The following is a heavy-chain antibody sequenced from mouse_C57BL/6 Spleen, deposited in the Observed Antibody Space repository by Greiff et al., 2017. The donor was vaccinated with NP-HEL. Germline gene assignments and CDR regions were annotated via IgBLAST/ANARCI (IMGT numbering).Heavy chain of an antibody. J-gene: IGHJ3*01. Sequence: VQLQQSGPELVKPGASVKMSCKASGYTFTDYNMNWVKQSHGKSLAWIGYINPNNGGTSYNQKFKGKATLTVNKSSSTSYMELRSLTSEDSAVYYCASPYDGYWFAYWGQGTLVTVSA. CDR1: GYTFTDYN. CDR2: INPNNGGT. V-gene: IGHV1-22*01. CDR3: ASPYDGYWFAY. D-gene: IGHD2-3*01.